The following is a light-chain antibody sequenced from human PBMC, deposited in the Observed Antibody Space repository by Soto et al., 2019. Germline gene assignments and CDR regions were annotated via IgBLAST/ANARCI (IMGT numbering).Light chain of an antibody. V-gene: IGKV2-28*01. J-gene: IGKJ1*01. CDR1: RSLLYSSGHYH. CDR2: LGF. CDR3: MQALEASWT. Sequence: IVVIQSPLSLSVTPGEPATISCRSSRSLLYSSGHYHLDWYLQKPGQSPQLLIYLGFYRASGVPDRFTGGGSGTDFTLKISRVEAEDVGVYYCMQALEASWTFGQGTKVEIK.